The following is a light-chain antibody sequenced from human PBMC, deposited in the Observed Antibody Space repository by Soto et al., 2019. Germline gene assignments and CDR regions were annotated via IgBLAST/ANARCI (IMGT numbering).Light chain of an antibody. CDR1: QSVSST. J-gene: IGKJ2*01. Sequence: EIVMTQSPATLSVSPGERATLSCRASQSVSSTFAWYQQKPGQAPRLLIYGASTRATGIPARFSGSGSGTEFTLTISSLQSEDFAVYDWQQDNNWPLYTVGQGPKLEIK. V-gene: IGKV3-15*01. CDR2: GAS. CDR3: QQDNNWPLYT.